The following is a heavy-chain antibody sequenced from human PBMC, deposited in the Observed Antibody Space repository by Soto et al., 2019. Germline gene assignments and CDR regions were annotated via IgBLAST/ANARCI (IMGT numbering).Heavy chain of an antibody. J-gene: IGHJ6*02. D-gene: IGHD6-19*01. CDR1: GGSISSYY. CDR3: ARGPIAVATL. Sequence: SETLSLTCTASGGSISSYYWSWIRQPPGKGLEWIGYIYYSGSTNYNPSLKSRVTISVDTSKNQFSLKLSSVTAADTAVYYCARGPIAVATLWGQGTTVTVSS. V-gene: IGHV4-59*01. CDR2: IYYSGST.